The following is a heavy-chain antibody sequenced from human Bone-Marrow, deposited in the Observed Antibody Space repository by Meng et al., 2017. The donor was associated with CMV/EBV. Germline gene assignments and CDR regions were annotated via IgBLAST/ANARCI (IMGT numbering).Heavy chain of an antibody. CDR3: ARDGYSSSWYYYYGMDV. CDR1: GFTFGDYA. V-gene: IGHV3-21*01. Sequence: GESLKISCTASGFTFGDYAMSWVRQAPGKGLEWVSSISSSSSYIYYADSVKGRFTISRDNAKNSLYLQMNSLRAEDTAVYYCARDGYSSSWYYYYGMDVWGQGTTVTVSS. CDR2: ISSSSSYI. J-gene: IGHJ6*02. D-gene: IGHD6-13*01.